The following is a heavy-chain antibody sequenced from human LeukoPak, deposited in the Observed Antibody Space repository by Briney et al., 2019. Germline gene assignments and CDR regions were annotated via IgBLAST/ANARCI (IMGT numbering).Heavy chain of an antibody. V-gene: IGHV1-2*02. Sequence: ASVKVSCKASGYTFTGYYMHWVRQAPGQGLEWMGWINPNSGGTNYAQKFQGRVTLTRDTSISTAYMELNGLRYDDTALYYCARDVAGNRYADYWGQGTLVTVSS. CDR1: GYTFTGYY. D-gene: IGHD6-19*01. J-gene: IGHJ4*02. CDR2: INPNSGGT. CDR3: ARDVAGNRYADY.